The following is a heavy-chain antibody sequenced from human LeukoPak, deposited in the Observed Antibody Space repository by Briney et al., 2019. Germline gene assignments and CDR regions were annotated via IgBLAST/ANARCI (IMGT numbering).Heavy chain of an antibody. Sequence: PGGSLRLSCAASGFTFSNYAMSWVRQAPGKGLEWVSIISGSGGSTYYADSVKGRFTISRDNSKNTLYLQMNSLRAEDTAVYYCAKDLIAAAVHFFDYWGQGTLVTVSS. D-gene: IGHD6-13*01. CDR1: GFTFSNYA. J-gene: IGHJ4*02. CDR2: ISGSGGST. V-gene: IGHV3-23*01. CDR3: AKDLIAAAVHFFDY.